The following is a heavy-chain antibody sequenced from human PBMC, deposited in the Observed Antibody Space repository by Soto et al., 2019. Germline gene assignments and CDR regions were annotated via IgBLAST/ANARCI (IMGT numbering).Heavy chain of an antibody. CDR1: GGSISSGDYY. CDR3: ARDYDFWSGYYRGVHYGMDV. V-gene: IGHV4-30-4*01. Sequence: SETLSLTCTVSGGSISSGDYYWSWIRQPPGKGLEWIGYIYYSGSTYYNPSLKSRVTISVDTSKNQFSLKLSSVTAADTAVYYCARDYDFWSGYYRGVHYGMDVWGQGTTVTVYS. J-gene: IGHJ6*02. CDR2: IYYSGST. D-gene: IGHD3-3*01.